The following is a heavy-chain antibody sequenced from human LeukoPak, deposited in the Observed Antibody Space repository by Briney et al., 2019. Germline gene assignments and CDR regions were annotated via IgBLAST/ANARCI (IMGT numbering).Heavy chain of an antibody. D-gene: IGHD5-12*01. Sequence: SETLSLTCTVSGYSIGSGYYWGWIRQPPGKGLEWIGSIYYSGSTYYNPSLKGRVTISVDTSKNQFSLKLSSVTAADTAVYYCARLEWLRFPGIWGQGTLVTVSS. CDR3: ARLEWLRFPGI. CDR1: GYSIGSGYY. V-gene: IGHV4-38-2*02. CDR2: IYYSGST. J-gene: IGHJ4*02.